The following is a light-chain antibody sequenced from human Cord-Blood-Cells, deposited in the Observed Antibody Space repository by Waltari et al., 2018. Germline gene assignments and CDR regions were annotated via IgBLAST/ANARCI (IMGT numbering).Light chain of an antibody. CDR3: CSYAGSYTYWV. J-gene: IGLJ3*02. CDR1: SSDVGGYNY. V-gene: IGLV2-11*01. CDR2: DVS. Sequence: QSALTQPRSVSGSPGQSVTISCTGTSSDVGGYNYVSSYQQHPGKAPKLMIYDVSKRPSGVPDRFSGSKSGNTASLTISGLQAEDEADYYGCSYAGSYTYWVFGGGTKLTVL.